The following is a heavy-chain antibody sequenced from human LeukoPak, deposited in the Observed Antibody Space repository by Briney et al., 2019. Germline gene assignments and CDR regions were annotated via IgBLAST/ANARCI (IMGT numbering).Heavy chain of an antibody. V-gene: IGHV3-30-3*01. CDR3: ARARHYTAMVRMMDY. CDR2: ISYDGSNK. CDR1: GFTFSSHM. D-gene: IGHD5-18*01. J-gene: IGHJ4*02. Sequence: GGSLRLSCVASGFTFSSHMMHWVRQAPGKGLEWVAVISYDGSNKYYADSVKGRFTISRDNSKNTLYLQMNSLRAEDTAVYYCARARHYTAMVRMMDYWGQGTLVTVSS.